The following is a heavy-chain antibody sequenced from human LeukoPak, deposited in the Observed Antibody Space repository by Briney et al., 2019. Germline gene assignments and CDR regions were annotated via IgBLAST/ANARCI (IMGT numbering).Heavy chain of an antibody. CDR1: GFTVAAYA. D-gene: IGHD3-9*01. Sequence: GSLRLSCAASGFTVAAYAIHWVRQDPGRGLEWVSVISGDGGFTNYADSVKGRFTISRDNSKNSLYLQMDSLRTEDTALYYCAKDIDDRGSYQFDYWGQGTLVTVSS. J-gene: IGHJ4*02. V-gene: IGHV3-43*02. CDR2: ISGDGGFT. CDR3: AKDIDDRGSYQFDY.